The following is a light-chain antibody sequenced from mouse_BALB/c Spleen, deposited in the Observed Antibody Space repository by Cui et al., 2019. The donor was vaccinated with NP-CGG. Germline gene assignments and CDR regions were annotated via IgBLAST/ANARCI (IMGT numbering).Light chain of an antibody. CDR2: GTN. V-gene: IGLV1*01. CDR3: ALWYSNHWV. Sequence: QAVLSQHSPPPTSPGETVTLTCRSSTGAVTTSNYANWVQEKPDHLFTGLIGGTNNRAPGVPARFSGSLIGDKAALTITGAQTEDEAIYFCALWYSNHWVFGGGTKLTVL. J-gene: IGLJ1*01. CDR1: TGAVTTSNY.